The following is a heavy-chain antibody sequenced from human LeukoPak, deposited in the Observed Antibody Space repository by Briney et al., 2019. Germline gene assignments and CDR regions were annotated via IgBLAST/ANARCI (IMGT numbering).Heavy chain of an antibody. CDR2: ISYSGST. CDR3: AREALAASRGAFDI. Sequence: PSETLSLTCTVSGGSISSSSYYWGWIRQPPGKGLEWIGCISYSGSTYDNPSLKSRLTISMDASKSQFSLKLTSVTAADTAIYYCAREALAASRGAFDIWGQGTMVTVSS. D-gene: IGHD6-6*01. J-gene: IGHJ3*02. CDR1: GGSISSSSYY. V-gene: IGHV4-39*07.